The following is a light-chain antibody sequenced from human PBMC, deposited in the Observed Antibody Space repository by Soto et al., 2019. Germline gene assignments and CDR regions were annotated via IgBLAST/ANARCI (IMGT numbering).Light chain of an antibody. CDR1: SGDIGSYTY. CDR3: SSYTTNSPPVV. Sequence: QSALTQPASVSGSPGQSITISCTGTSGDIGSYTYVSWYQQYPGKAPKLLISEVTNRPSGVSNRFSGSKSGNTAPLTISGLQAEDEAHYYCSSYTTNSPPVVFGGGTQLTVL. CDR2: EVT. V-gene: IGLV2-14*01. J-gene: IGLJ2*01.